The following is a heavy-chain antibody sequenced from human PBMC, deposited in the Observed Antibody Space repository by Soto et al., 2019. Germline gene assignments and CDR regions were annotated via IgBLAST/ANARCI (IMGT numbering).Heavy chain of an antibody. D-gene: IGHD3-3*01. CDR1: GGSISSYY. Sequence: SETLSLTCTVSGGSISSYYWSWIRQPPGKGLEWIGYIYYSGSTNYNPSLKSRVTISVDTSKNQFSLKLSSVTAADTAVYYCAGGPYYDFWSGYYFWGQGTLVTVSS. CDR2: IYYSGST. V-gene: IGHV4-59*01. CDR3: AGGPYYDFWSGYYF. J-gene: IGHJ4*02.